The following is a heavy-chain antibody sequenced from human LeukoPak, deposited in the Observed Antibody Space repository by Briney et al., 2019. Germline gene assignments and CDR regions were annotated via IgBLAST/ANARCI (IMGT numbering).Heavy chain of an antibody. CDR2: ISYDGSNK. Sequence: GRSLRLSCAASGFTFSRYGMHWVRQAPGKGLEWVTAISYDGSNKYYADSVKGRFTISRDNSKNTLYLQMNSLRADDTAVYYCVKDSSWMGEYYFDYWGQGTLVTVSS. J-gene: IGHJ4*02. V-gene: IGHV3-30*04. CDR1: GFTFSRYG. D-gene: IGHD3-16*01. CDR3: VKDSSWMGEYYFDY.